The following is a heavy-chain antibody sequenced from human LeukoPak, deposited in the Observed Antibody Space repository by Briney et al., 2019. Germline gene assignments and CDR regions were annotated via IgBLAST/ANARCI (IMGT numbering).Heavy chain of an antibody. CDR2: ISSSSSYI. CDR1: GFTFSSYS. J-gene: IGHJ4*02. Sequence: PGGSLRLSCAASGFTFSSYSMNWVRQAPGKGLEWVSSISSSSSYIYYADSVKGRFTISRDNAKNSLYLQMNSLRAEDTAVYYCARDWGVSSAQPGYWGQGTLVTVSS. V-gene: IGHV3-21*01. CDR3: ARDWGVSSAQPGY. D-gene: IGHD3-16*02.